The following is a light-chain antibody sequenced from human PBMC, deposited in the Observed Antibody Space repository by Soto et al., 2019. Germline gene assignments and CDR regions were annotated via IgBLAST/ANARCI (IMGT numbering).Light chain of an antibody. Sequence: EIVMTQSPATLSVSPGERATLSCRASQSVNSNLAGYRQKPGQAPRLLISDASTRATGVPPRFSGGGSGTEFTLTISSLQSEDSGIYYCQQYNFWPPLTFGGGTKVEIK. J-gene: IGKJ4*01. CDR2: DAS. CDR3: QQYNFWPPLT. V-gene: IGKV3-15*01. CDR1: QSVNSN.